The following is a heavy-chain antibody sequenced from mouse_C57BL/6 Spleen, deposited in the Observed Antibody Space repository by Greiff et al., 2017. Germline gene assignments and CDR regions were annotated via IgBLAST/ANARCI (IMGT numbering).Heavy chain of an antibody. CDR3: ARGSSCFDY. CDR2: IDPSDSYT. J-gene: IGHJ2*01. V-gene: IGHV1-59*01. D-gene: IGHD1-1*01. CDR1: GYTFTSYW. Sequence: QVQLQQPGAELVRPGTSVKLSCKASGYTFTSYWMHWVKQRPGQGLEWIGVIDPSDSYTNYNQKFKGKATLTVDTSSSTAYMQLSSLTSEDSAVYYCARGSSCFDYWGQGTTLTVSA.